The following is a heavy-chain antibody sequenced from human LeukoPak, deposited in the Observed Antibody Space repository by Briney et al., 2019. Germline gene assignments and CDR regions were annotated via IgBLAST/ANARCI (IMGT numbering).Heavy chain of an antibody. CDR3: ARDSGSSWYEHAFDI. J-gene: IGHJ3*02. CDR2: INWNGGST. D-gene: IGHD6-13*01. V-gene: IGHV3-20*04. CDR1: GSTFDDYG. Sequence: PGGSLRLSCAASGSTFDDYGMSWVRQAPGKGLEWVSGINWNGGSTGYADSVKGRFTISRDNAKNSLYLQMNSLRAEDTALYYCARDSGSSWYEHAFDIWGQGTMVTVSS.